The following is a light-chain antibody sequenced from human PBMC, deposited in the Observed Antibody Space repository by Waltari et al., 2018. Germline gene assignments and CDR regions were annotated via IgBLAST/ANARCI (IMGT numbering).Light chain of an antibody. CDR3: AAWDDTLKGL. V-gene: IGLV1-44*01. Sequence: QSVLTQPPSASGAPGQRVTITWSIGRPTIGSNTAHWYQHFPGTAPKLLMFNDDQRASGFPGRFSGSRSVTSASLAISGLQSEDEATYYCAAWDDTLKGLFGGGTTLTVL. J-gene: IGLJ3*02. CDR2: NDD. CDR1: RPTIGSNT.